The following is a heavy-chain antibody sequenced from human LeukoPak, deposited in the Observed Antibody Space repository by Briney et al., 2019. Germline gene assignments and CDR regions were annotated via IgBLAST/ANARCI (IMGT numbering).Heavy chain of an antibody. CDR1: GGSISSGDYY. CDR3: ARGRSIVVVPAAIGGAWFDP. Sequence: PSQTLSLTCTVSGGSISSGDYYWRWIRQPPGKGLEWIGYIYYSGSTYYNPSLKSRFTISVDTSKNQFSLKLSSVTAADTAVYYCARGRSIVVVPAAIGGAWFDPWGQGTLVTVSS. CDR2: IYYSGST. J-gene: IGHJ5*02. V-gene: IGHV4-30-4*08. D-gene: IGHD2-2*01.